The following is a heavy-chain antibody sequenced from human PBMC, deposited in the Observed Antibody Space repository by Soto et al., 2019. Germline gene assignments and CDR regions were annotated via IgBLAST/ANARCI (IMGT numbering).Heavy chain of an antibody. D-gene: IGHD5-12*01. J-gene: IGHJ4*02. CDR1: GGSFSGYY. CDR3: ARERVKYSGWPDY. V-gene: IGHV4-34*01. Sequence: TSETLSLTCAVYGGSFSGYYWSWIRQPPGKGLEWIGEINHSGSTNYNPSLKSRVTISVDTSKNQFSLKLSSVTAADTAVYYCARERVKYSGWPDYWGQGTLVTVSS. CDR2: INHSGST.